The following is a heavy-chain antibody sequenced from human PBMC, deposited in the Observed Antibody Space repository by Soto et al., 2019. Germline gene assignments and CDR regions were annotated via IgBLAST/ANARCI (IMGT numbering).Heavy chain of an antibody. J-gene: IGHJ5*02. Sequence: QVQLQQWGAGLLKPSETLSLTCAVYGGSFSGYYWSWIRQPPGKGLEWIGEINHSGSTNYNPSLKSRVTISVDTSKNQFSLKLSSVTAADTAVYYCARVRQQLATHALNWFDPWGQGTLVTVSS. CDR2: INHSGST. V-gene: IGHV4-34*01. CDR3: ARVRQQLATHALNWFDP. D-gene: IGHD6-13*01. CDR1: GGSFSGYY.